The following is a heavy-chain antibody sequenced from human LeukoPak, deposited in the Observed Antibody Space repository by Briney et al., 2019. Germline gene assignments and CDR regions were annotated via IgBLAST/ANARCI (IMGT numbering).Heavy chain of an antibody. CDR1: GITLSNYG. Sequence: GGSLRLSCAVSGITLSNYGMSWVRQAPGKGLEWVAGIGGSGGSTNYADSVKGRFTISRDNSKNTLYLQMNSLRVEGTAVYFCAKRGVVIRVILVGFHKEAYYFDSWGQGALVTVSS. V-gene: IGHV3-23*01. CDR3: AKRGVVIRVILVGFHKEAYYFDS. J-gene: IGHJ4*02. D-gene: IGHD3-22*01. CDR2: IGGSGGST.